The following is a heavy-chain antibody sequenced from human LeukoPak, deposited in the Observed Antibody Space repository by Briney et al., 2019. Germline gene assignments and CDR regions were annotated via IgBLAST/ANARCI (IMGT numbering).Heavy chain of an antibody. CDR1: GGSISSSSYY. D-gene: IGHD4-23*01. CDR3: ARGGYGASSGFDY. V-gene: IGHV4-39*07. J-gene: IGHJ4*02. CDR2: IYYSGST. Sequence: PSETLSLTCTVSGGSISSSSYYWGWIRQPPGKGLEWIGSIYYSGSTYYNPSLKSRVTISVDTSKNQFSLNLSSVTAADTAVYYCARGGYGASSGFDYWGQGTLVTVSS.